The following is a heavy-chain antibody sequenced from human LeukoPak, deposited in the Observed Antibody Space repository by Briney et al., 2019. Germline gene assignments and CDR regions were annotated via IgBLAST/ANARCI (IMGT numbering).Heavy chain of an antibody. D-gene: IGHD6-19*01. J-gene: IGHJ4*02. CDR2: IYHSGST. CDR1: GYSISSGYY. Sequence: PSETLSLTCAVSGYSISSGYYWGWIRQPPGKGLEWIGSIYHSGSTYYNPSLKSRVTISIDTSKNQFPLELSSVTPAEQAVYYRARDPLYSRGWYPAKWGPGTLVTVPS. CDR3: ARDPLYSRGWYPAK. V-gene: IGHV4-38-2*02.